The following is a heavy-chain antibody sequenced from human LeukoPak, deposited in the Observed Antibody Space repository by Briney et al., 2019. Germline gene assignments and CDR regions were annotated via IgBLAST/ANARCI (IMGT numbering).Heavy chain of an antibody. J-gene: IGHJ4*02. CDR1: GGSFSGYY. CDR3: ARGGYCSSTSCSVSRRLNY. D-gene: IGHD2-2*01. CDR2: INHSGST. V-gene: IGHV4-34*01. Sequence: KPSETLSLTCAVYGGSFSGYYWSWIRQPPGKGLEWIGEINHSGSTNYNPSLKSRVTISVDTSKNQFSLKLSSVTAADTAVYYCARGGYCSSTSCSVSRRLNYWGQGTLVTVSS.